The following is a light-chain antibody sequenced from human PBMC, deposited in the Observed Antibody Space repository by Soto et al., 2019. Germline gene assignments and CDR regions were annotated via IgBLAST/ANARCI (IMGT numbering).Light chain of an antibody. CDR1: QSVSNNY. Sequence: EIVLTRSACPLSLSPGESATLSCRASQSVSNNYLAWYQQKPGQAPRILIYGASSRATGIPDRFSGSGSATDFTLTISRLEPEDFAVYYCLRYGSSPTWTFGQGTKVDI. CDR2: GAS. CDR3: LRYGSSPTWT. J-gene: IGKJ1*01. V-gene: IGKV3-20*01.